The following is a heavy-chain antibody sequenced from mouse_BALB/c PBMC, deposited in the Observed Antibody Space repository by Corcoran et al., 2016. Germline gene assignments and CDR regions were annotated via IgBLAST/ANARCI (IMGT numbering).Heavy chain of an antibody. D-gene: IGHD1-1*01. CDR3: ARRCYYGSSWSYFDY. V-gene: IGHV1S136*01. Sequence: EVQLQQSGPELVKPGASVKMSCKASGYTFTSYVMHWVKQKPGQGLEWIGYINPYNDGTKYNEKFKVKATLTSDKSSSTAYMELSSLTSEDSAVYDGARRCYYGSSWSYFDYWGQGTTLTVYS. CDR2: INPYNDGT. CDR1: GYTFTSYV. J-gene: IGHJ2*01.